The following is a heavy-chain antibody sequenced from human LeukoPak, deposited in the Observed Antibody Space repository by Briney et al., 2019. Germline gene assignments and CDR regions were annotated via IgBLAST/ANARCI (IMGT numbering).Heavy chain of an antibody. D-gene: IGHD2-8*01. Sequence: SETLSLTCAVSGGSISSYYWSWIRQPPGKGLEWIGYIYYSGSTNYNPSLKSRVTISVDTSKNQFSLKLSSVTAADTAVYYCASTTKGFFGYWGQGTLVTVSS. CDR3: ASTTKGFFGY. J-gene: IGHJ4*02. V-gene: IGHV4-59*01. CDR1: GGSISSYY. CDR2: IYYSGST.